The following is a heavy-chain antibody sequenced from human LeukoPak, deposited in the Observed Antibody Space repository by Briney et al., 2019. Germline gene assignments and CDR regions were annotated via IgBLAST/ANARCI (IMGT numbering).Heavy chain of an antibody. CDR2: IKQDGSEK. CDR3: ARGEKQWLVRAPHFDY. D-gene: IGHD6-19*01. CDR1: GFTFSSYW. Sequence: PGGSLRLSCAASGFTFSSYWMSWVRQAPGKGLEWVANIKQDGSEKYYVDSVKGRFTISRDSAKNSLYLQMNSLRAEDTAVYYCARGEKQWLVRAPHFDYWGQGTLVTVS. J-gene: IGHJ4*02. V-gene: IGHV3-7*01.